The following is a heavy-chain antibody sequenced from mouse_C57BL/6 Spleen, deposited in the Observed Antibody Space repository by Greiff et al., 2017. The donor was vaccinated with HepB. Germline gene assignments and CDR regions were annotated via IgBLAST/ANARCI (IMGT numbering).Heavy chain of an antibody. CDR3: TSSYYRGYFDV. D-gene: IGHD2-12*01. CDR1: GFTFSNYW. CDR2: IRLKSDNYAT. J-gene: IGHJ1*03. V-gene: IGHV6-3*01. Sequence: EVKLEESGGGLVQPGGSMKLSCVASGFTFSNYWMNWVRQSPEKGLEWVAQIRLKSDNYATHYAESVKGRYTISRDDSKSSVYLQMNNLRAEDTGIYYCTSSYYRGYFDVWGTGTTVTVSS.